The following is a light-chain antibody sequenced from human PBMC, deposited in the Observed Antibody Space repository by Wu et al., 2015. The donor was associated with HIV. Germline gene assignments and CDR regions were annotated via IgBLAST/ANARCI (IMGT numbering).Light chain of an antibody. CDR1: QGISSA. CDR3: QQFNSYPIT. CDR2: DAS. J-gene: IGKJ5*01. V-gene: IGKV1-13*02. Sequence: AIQLTQSPSSLSASVGDRVTITCRASQGISSALAWYQQKSGKAPKLLIYDASSLESGVPSRFSGSGSGTDFTLTISSLQAEDFATYYCQQFNSYPITLGQGTRLEIK.